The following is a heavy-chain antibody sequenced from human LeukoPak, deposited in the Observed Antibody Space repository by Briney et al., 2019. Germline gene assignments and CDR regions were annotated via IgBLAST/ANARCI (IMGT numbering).Heavy chain of an antibody. CDR2: IRSKANIYAT. CDR1: GFTFSGYA. CDR3: THAGGGYDYGGVDY. Sequence: GGSLKLSCAASGFTFSGYAMRWVRQASGKGLEWVGRIRSKANIYATASAASVKGRFTISRDDSKNTAYLQMNSLKTEDTAVYYCTHAGGGYDYGGVDYWGQGTLVTVSS. D-gene: IGHD5-12*01. V-gene: IGHV3-73*01. J-gene: IGHJ4*02.